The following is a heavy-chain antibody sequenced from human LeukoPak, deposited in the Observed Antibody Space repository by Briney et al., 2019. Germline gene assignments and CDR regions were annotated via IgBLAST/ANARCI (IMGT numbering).Heavy chain of an antibody. CDR2: INPNSGGT. CDR1: GYTFTSYG. J-gene: IGHJ5*02. CDR3: ARLRSSNWFDP. V-gene: IGHV1-2*02. Sequence: ASVKVSCKASGYTFTSYGISWVRQAPGQGLEWMGWINPNSGGTNYAQKFQGRVTMTRDTSISTAYMELSRLRSDDTAVYYCARLRSSNWFDPWGQGTLVTVSS. D-gene: IGHD3-16*01.